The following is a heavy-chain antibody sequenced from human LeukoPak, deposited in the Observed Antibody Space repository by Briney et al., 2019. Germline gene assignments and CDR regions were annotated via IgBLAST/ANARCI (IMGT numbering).Heavy chain of an antibody. D-gene: IGHD1-26*01. J-gene: IGHJ3*02. CDR3: ARRWSYGAFDI. CDR2: IGTAGDT. CDR1: GFTFSSYD. V-gene: IGHV3-13*01. Sequence: PGRSLRLSCAASGFTFSSYDMHWVRQATGKGLEWVSAIGTAGDTYYPGSVKGRFTISRENAKNSLYLQMNSLRAGDTAVYYCARRWSYGAFDIWGQGTMVTVSS.